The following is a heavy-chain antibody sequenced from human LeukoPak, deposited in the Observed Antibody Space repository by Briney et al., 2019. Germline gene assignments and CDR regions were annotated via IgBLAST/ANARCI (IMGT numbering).Heavy chain of an antibody. Sequence: PGGSLRLSCAASGFTFNKYSMNWVRQAPGKGLEWVSSISSSSSYIYYADSVKGRFTISRDNAKNSLYLQMNSLRAEDTAVYYCARRYLSGIIGPAVKGDYYYYMDVWGKGTTVTVSS. V-gene: IGHV3-21*01. J-gene: IGHJ6*03. CDR1: GFTFNKYS. CDR3: ARRYLSGIIGPAVKGDYYYYMDV. D-gene: IGHD2-2*01. CDR2: ISSSSSYI.